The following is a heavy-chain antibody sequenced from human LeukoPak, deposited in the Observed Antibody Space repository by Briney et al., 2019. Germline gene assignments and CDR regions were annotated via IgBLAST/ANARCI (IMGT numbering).Heavy chain of an antibody. Sequence: SVTVSCKASGGTFSSYAISWVRQAPGQGLEWMGRIIPILGIANYAQKFQGRVTITADKSTSTAYMELSSLRSEDTAVYYCAREKSSSWLRDAFDIWGQGTMVTVSS. V-gene: IGHV1-69*04. CDR1: GGTFSSYA. D-gene: IGHD6-13*01. J-gene: IGHJ3*02. CDR2: IIPILGIA. CDR3: AREKSSSWLRDAFDI.